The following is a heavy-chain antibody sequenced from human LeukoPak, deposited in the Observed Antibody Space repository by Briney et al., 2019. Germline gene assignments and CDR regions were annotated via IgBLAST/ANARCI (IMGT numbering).Heavy chain of an antibody. D-gene: IGHD3-10*01. CDR2: INSNGRST. Sequence: GGSLRLSCAASGFTFSRYTMHWVRQAAGKRLEYFSAINSNGRSTYYADSVKGRFTLSRDNSRNTLYLQMGSLRIEDTAVYYCARELDGSGSFDYWGQGTLVTVSS. J-gene: IGHJ4*02. V-gene: IGHV3-64*02. CDR1: GFTFSRYT. CDR3: ARELDGSGSFDY.